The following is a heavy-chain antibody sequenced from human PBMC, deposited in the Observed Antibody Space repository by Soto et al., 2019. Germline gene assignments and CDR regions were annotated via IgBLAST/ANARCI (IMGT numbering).Heavy chain of an antibody. V-gene: IGHV3-66*01. CDR2: IYSGGST. Sequence: PGGSLRLSCAASGFTVSSNYMSWVRQAPGKGLEWVSVIYSGGSTYYADSVKGRFTISRDNSKNTLYLQMNSLRAEDTAVYYCARDRPYYYDSSGYQLGVLYGMDVWGQGTTVTVSS. CDR1: GFTVSSNY. J-gene: IGHJ6*02. D-gene: IGHD3-22*01. CDR3: ARDRPYYYDSSGYQLGVLYGMDV.